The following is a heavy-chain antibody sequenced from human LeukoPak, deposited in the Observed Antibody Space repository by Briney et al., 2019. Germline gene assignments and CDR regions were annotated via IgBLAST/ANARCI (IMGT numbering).Heavy chain of an antibody. J-gene: IGHJ4*02. V-gene: IGHV4-34*01. CDR3: ARGLPYSSGWFLY. Sequence: SETLSLTCAVYGGSFSGYYWSWIRQPPGKGLEWTGEINHSGSTNYNPSLKSRVTISVDTSKNQFSLKLSSVTAADTAVYYCARGLPYSSGWFLYWGQGTLATVSS. D-gene: IGHD6-19*01. CDR1: GGSFSGYY. CDR2: INHSGST.